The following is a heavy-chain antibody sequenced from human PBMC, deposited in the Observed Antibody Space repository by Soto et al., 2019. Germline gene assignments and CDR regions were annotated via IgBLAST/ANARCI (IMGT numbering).Heavy chain of an antibody. V-gene: IGHV4-59*01. CDR1: GGSISSYY. CDR2: IYYSGST. D-gene: IGHD4-17*01. Sequence: SETLSLTCTVSGGSISSYYWSWIRQPPGKGLEWIGYIYYSGSTNYNPSLKSRVTISVDTSKNQFSLKLSSVTAADTAVYYCARVHDYGRVWYYYMDVWGKGTTVTVSS. CDR3: ARVHDYGRVWYYYMDV. J-gene: IGHJ6*03.